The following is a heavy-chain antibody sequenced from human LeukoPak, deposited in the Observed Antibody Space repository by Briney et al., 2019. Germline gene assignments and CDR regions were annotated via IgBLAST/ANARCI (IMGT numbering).Heavy chain of an antibody. V-gene: IGHV1-69*05. CDR2: IIPIFGTA. Sequence: ASVKVSCKASEGTFSSYAISWVRQAPGQGLEWMGGIIPIFGTANYAQKLQGRVTMTTDTSTSTAYMELRSLRSDDTAVYYCARDRGYYYDSSGYYYAWGQGTLVTVSS. D-gene: IGHD3-22*01. CDR1: EGTFSSYA. J-gene: IGHJ5*02. CDR3: ARDRGYYYDSSGYYYA.